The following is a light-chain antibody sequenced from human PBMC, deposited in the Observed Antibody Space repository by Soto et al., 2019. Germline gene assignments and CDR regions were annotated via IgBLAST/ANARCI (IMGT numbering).Light chain of an antibody. CDR3: QQYNNWPHT. V-gene: IGKV3-15*01. CDR2: GVS. CDR1: QSVSSK. Sequence: EIVMTQSPATLSVSPGERATLSYRASQSVSSKLAWFQQKPGQAPSLLIYGVSTRATGVPVRFSGSGSGTEFTLTINSLQSEDFAVYYCQQYNNWPHTVGQGTKVDIK. J-gene: IGKJ2*01.